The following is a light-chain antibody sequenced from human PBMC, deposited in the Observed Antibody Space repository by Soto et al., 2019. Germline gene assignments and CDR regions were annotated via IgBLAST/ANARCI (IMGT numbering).Light chain of an antibody. V-gene: IGLV2-14*01. J-gene: IGLJ1*01. CDR1: ITDVGRYNY. CDR2: DVS. CDR3: TSYTSDSTYV. Sequence: QSALTQPASVSGSPGQSITISCTGTITDVGRYNYVSWYQQHPGKAPKLMVYDVSNRPSWVSNRFSGSKSGITASLTISGLQAEDEADYYCTSYTSDSTYVFGTGTQLTVL.